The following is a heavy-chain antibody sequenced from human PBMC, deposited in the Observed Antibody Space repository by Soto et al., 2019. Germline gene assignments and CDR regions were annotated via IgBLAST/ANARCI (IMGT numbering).Heavy chain of an antibody. V-gene: IGHV3-21*01. CDR1: GFSFSSYT. J-gene: IGHJ5*01. Sequence: EVQLVESGGGVVKPGESLRLSCAASGFSFSSYTMNWVRQAPGKGLQWVSSITNRGTHTYSADSVKGRFTISRDNDKNSLYLQMNNLRAEDTAIYFCARAHEVAWFDSWGLGTLVTVTS. CDR3: ARAHEVAWFDS. D-gene: IGHD2-15*01. CDR2: ITNRGTHT.